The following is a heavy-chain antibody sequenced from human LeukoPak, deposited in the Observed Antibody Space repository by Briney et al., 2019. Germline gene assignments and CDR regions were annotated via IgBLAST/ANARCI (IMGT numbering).Heavy chain of an antibody. J-gene: IGHJ4*02. D-gene: IGHD3-22*01. V-gene: IGHV3-23*01. CDR3: AKRGVVIRVILVGFHKEAYYFDS. CDR2: LSGSGGGT. Sequence: QSGGSLRLSCAVSGITLSNYGMSWVRQAPGKGLEWVAGLSGSGGGTNYADSVKGRFTISRDNRKNILYLQMNSLRAEDTAVYFCAKRGVVIRVILVGFHKEAYYFDSWGQGAPVTVSS. CDR1: GITLSNYG.